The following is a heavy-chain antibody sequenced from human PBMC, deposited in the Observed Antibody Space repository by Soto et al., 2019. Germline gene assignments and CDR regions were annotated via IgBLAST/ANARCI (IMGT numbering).Heavy chain of an antibody. J-gene: IGHJ6*02. D-gene: IGHD6-6*01. Sequence: GGSLRLFCAASGFTFSGSAMHWVRQASGKGLEWVGRIRSKANSYATAYAASVKGRFTISRDDSKNTAYLQMNSLKTEDTAVYYCTRRGDSSSSEAYYYYYGMDVWGQGTTVTVSS. CDR3: TRRGDSSSSEAYYYYYGMDV. V-gene: IGHV3-73*01. CDR2: IRSKANSYAT. CDR1: GFTFSGSA.